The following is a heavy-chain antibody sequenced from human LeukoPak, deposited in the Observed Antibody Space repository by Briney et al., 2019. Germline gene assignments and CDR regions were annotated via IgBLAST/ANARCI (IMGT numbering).Heavy chain of an antibody. D-gene: IGHD3-10*01. CDR3: ARHAPVYYYGSGSPGDAFDI. Sequence: ASVKVSCKASGYTFTGYYMHWVRQAPGQGLEWMGWINPNSGGTNYAQKFQGRVTMTRDTSISTAYMELSRLRSDDTAVYYCARHAPVYYYGSGSPGDAFDIWGQGTMVTVSS. CDR1: GYTFTGYY. J-gene: IGHJ3*02. V-gene: IGHV1-2*02. CDR2: INPNSGGT.